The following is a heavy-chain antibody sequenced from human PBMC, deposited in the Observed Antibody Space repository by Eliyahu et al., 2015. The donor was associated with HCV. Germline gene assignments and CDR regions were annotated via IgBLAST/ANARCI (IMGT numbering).Heavy chain of an antibody. CDR2: IKXHSGGT. V-gene: IGHV1-2*02. D-gene: IGHD1-26*01. J-gene: IGHJ4*02. Sequence: QVRLLQSEAEVKKPGASVKVSCETSGYNFNDHRIHWVRQAPGPGPXEVGWIKXHSGGTXYSQXFRGRVAIVSDSSISTSYLILSGLTSDDTAVYYCARGATDGGTSEGFGSWGPGTRVTVSS. CDR1: GYNFNDHR. CDR3: ARGATDGGTSEGFGS.